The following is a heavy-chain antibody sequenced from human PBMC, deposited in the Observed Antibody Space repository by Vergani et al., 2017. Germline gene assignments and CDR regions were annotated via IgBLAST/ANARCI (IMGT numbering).Heavy chain of an antibody. CDR1: GFTFSSYW. J-gene: IGHJ6*03. CDR2: IKQDGSEK. CDR3: ARCIRSGSYYYYYYMDF. D-gene: IGHD3-3*01. Sequence: EVQLVESGGGLVKPGGSLRLSCAASGFTFSSYWMSWVRQAPGKGLEWVANIKQDGSEKYYVDSVKGRFTISRDNAKNSLYLQMNSLRAEDTAVYYCARCIRSGSYYYYYYMDFWGKGTTVTVSS. V-gene: IGHV3-7*01.